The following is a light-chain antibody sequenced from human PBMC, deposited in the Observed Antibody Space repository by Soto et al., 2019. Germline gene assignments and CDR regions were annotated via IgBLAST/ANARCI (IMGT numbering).Light chain of an antibody. Sequence: EIVMTQSPASLSVSPGDGVTLSCRASQSVASNVAWYQQKPGQGPRLLIHGASTRAVGVPARFSGSGSGTDFTLTISSLQSGDFAVYYCQQYHNWPPQYTFGQGTNLQIK. CDR1: QSVASN. J-gene: IGKJ2*01. V-gene: IGKV3-15*01. CDR3: QQYHNWPPQYT. CDR2: GAS.